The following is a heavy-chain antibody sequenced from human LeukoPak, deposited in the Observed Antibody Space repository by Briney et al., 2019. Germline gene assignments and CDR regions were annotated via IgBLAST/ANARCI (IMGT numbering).Heavy chain of an antibody. Sequence: GGSLRLSCAASGFTFSSYEMNWVRQAPGKGLEWVSYISSSGSTIYYADSVKGRFTISRDNAKNSLYLQMNSLRAEDTAVYYCARDRQLLLAFDIWGQGTMVTVSS. J-gene: IGHJ3*02. D-gene: IGHD1-26*01. CDR3: ARDRQLLLAFDI. CDR2: ISSSGSTI. V-gene: IGHV3-48*03. CDR1: GFTFSSYE.